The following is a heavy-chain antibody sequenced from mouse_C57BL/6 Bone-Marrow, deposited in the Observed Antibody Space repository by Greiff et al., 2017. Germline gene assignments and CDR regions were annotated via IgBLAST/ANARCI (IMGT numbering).Heavy chain of an antibody. V-gene: IGHV2-6*01. Sequence: VKLVESGPGLVAPSQSLSITCTVSGFSLTSYGVDWVRHSPGKGLAWLGVIWGVGSTNYNSALKSRLSISKDNSKSQVFLKMNSLQTDDTAMYYCASGTTGDAMDYWGQGTSVTVSS. CDR1: GFSLTSYG. D-gene: IGHD1-1*01. J-gene: IGHJ4*01. CDR2: IWGVGST. CDR3: ASGTTGDAMDY.